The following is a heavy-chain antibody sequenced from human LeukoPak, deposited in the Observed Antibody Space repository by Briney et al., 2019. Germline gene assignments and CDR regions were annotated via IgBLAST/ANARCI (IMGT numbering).Heavy chain of an antibody. J-gene: IGHJ4*02. Sequence: GASVKVSCKASGGTFSTFAMNWVRQAPGQGLEWMGGIMPTFGTAKYAQKFQGRITITTEESTSTAYMELSSLRFDDSAVYYCARPDTGIVGEAFKYWGQGTQVTVSS. CDR3: ARPDTGIVGEAFKY. D-gene: IGHD1-26*01. CDR2: IMPTFGTA. V-gene: IGHV1-69*05. CDR1: GGTFSTFA.